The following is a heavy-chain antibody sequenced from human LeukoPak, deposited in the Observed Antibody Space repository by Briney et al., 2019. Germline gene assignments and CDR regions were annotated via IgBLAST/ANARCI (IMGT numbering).Heavy chain of an antibody. CDR2: IYPGDSDT. Sequence: GESLKISCKGSGYSFTSYWIGWVRQMPGKGLEWMGIIYPGDSDTRYRPSFQGQVTISADKSISTAYLQWSSLKASGTAMYYCARRRYSYGFSFDPWGQGTLVTVSS. CDR1: GYSFTSYW. D-gene: IGHD5-18*01. J-gene: IGHJ5*02. V-gene: IGHV5-51*01. CDR3: ARRRYSYGFSFDP.